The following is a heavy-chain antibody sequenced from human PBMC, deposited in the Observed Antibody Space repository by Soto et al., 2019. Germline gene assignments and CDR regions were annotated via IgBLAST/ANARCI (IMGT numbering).Heavy chain of an antibody. Sequence: QVHLVQSGAEVRKPGASVKVSCKASGYTFSSYAMHRVRQAPGQRLEWMGWINAGYGNTKSSQKFQDRVTISRDTSASTAYMELTSLRSADTAGYYCARDTGDGTFDFWGQGTLVTVSS. CDR1: GYTFSSYA. V-gene: IGHV1-3*01. J-gene: IGHJ4*02. CDR2: INAGYGNT. D-gene: IGHD7-27*01. CDR3: ARDTGDGTFDF.